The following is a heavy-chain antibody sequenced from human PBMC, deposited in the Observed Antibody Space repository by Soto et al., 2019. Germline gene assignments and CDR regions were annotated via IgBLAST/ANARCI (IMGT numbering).Heavy chain of an antibody. CDR1: GGTFSSYA. V-gene: IGHV1-69*13. CDR2: IIPIFGTA. Sequence: SVKVSCKASGGTFSSYAISWVRQAPGQGLEWMGGIIPIFGTANYAQKFQGRVTITADESTSTAYMELSSLRSEDTAVYYCASSITIFGVVIKAGMDVWGQGTTVTVSS. D-gene: IGHD3-3*01. J-gene: IGHJ6*02. CDR3: ASSITIFGVVIKAGMDV.